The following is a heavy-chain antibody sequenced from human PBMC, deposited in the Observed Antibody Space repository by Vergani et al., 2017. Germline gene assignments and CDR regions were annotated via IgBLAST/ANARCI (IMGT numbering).Heavy chain of an antibody. CDR1: GYTFTDYY. Sequence: VQLVQSGAEVKKPGASVKVSCKASGYTFTDYYMHWVQQAPGKGLEWMGLVDPEDGETIYAEKFQGRVTITADTSTDTAYMELSSLRSEDTVVYYCATMGGGSYYDNWFDPWGQGTLVTVSS. D-gene: IGHD1-26*01. CDR3: ATMGGGSYYDNWFDP. CDR2: VDPEDGET. J-gene: IGHJ5*02. V-gene: IGHV1-69-2*01.